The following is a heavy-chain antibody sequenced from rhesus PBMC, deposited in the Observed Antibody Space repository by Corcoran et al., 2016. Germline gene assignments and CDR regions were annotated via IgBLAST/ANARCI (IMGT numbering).Heavy chain of an antibody. J-gene: IGHJ4*01. V-gene: IGHV4-165*01. CDR2: ISGRSGST. CDR3: ARNRYSGSYYYD. CDR1: GGSFSGYY. Sequence: QVQLQESGPGLVKPSETLSLTCAVSGGSFSGYYWGWIRQPPGKGLEWIGYISGRSGSTDYNPCLKRRVTISTDTSKNQFSRKLSAVTAADTAGYYCARNRYSGSYYYDWGQGVLVTVSS. D-gene: IGHD3-16*01.